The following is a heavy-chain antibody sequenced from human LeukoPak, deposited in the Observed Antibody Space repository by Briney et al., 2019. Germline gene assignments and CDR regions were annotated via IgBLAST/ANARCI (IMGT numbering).Heavy chain of an antibody. V-gene: IGHV1-69*13. Sequence: SVNVSCTASGGTFSSYAISWVRQAPGQGLEWMGGIVPIFGTANYAQKFQGRVTITADESTSTAYMELSSLRSEDTAVYYCAHGNRGYSYGYRGLFDYWGQGTLVTVSS. J-gene: IGHJ4*02. D-gene: IGHD5-18*01. CDR1: GGTFSSYA. CDR2: IVPIFGTA. CDR3: AHGNRGYSYGYRGLFDY.